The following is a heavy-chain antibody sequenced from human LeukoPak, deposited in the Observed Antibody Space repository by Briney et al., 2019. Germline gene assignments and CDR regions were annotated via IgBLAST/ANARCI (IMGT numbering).Heavy chain of an antibody. J-gene: IGHJ5*02. CDR3: ARDELRDVLRFLEWWRGNWFDP. V-gene: IGHV1-58*02. CDR2: IVVGSGNT. CDR1: GFTFTSSA. Sequence: RASVKVSCRASGFTFTSSAMQWVRQARGQRLEWIGWIVVGSGNTNYAQKFQERVTITRDMSTSTAYMELSSLRSEDTAVYYCARDELRDVLRFLEWWRGNWFDPWGQGTLVTVSS. D-gene: IGHD3-3*01.